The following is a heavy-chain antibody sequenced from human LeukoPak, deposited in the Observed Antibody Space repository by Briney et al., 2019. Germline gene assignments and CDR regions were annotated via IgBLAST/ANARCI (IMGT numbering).Heavy chain of an antibody. J-gene: IGHJ5*02. D-gene: IGHD2-15*01. CDR1: GFTFSSYW. Sequence: GRSLRLSCAASGFTFSSYWRSWFRQSPGKGLEWVANIKQEGSERYYVDSVKGRFTISRDNANNSLYLQMHSLRAADTAVYYCARSCSGGSCYESKFDPWGPGTLVTVSS. CDR2: IKQEGSER. CDR3: ARSCSGGSCYESKFDP. V-gene: IGHV3-7*01.